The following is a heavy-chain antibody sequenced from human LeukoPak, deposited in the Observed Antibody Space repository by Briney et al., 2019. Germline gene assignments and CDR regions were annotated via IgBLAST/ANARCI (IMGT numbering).Heavy chain of an antibody. CDR2: IWYDGSNK. D-gene: IGHD3-22*01. V-gene: IGHV3-33*01. CDR3: ARASSGYSLYGMDV. Sequence: PGGSLRLSCAASGFTFSSYGMHWVRQAPGKGLEWVAVIWYDGSNKYYADSVKGRFTISRDNFKNTLYLQMNSLRAEDTAVYYCARASSGYSLYGMDVWGQGTTVTVSS. J-gene: IGHJ6*02. CDR1: GFTFSSYG.